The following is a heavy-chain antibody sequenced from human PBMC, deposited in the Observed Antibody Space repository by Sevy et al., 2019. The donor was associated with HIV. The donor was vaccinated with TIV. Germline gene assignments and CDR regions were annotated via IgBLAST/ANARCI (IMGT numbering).Heavy chain of an antibody. CDR1: GYTFTSYY. D-gene: IGHD2-2*01. CDR3: ARDGGIVVVPAADTNTYFDY. V-gene: IGHV1-46*01. CDR2: INPSGGST. Sequence: ASVKVSCKASGYTFTSYYMHWVRQAPGQGLEWMGIINPSGGSTSYAQKFQGRVTMTRGTSTSTVYMELSSLRSEDTAVYYGARDGGIVVVPAADTNTYFDYWGQGTLVTVSS. J-gene: IGHJ4*02.